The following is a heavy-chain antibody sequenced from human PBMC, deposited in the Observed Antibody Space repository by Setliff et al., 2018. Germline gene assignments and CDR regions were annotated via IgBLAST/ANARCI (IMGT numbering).Heavy chain of an antibody. J-gene: IGHJ6*03. V-gene: IGHV1-69*05. D-gene: IGHD5-18*01. Sequence: SVKVSCKASGGTFKNYGISWVRQAPGQGLEWMGGTIPSFGSTNYAQKFQDRVTIITDESTSTAYMELSSLRTEDTAVYYCAREGVDTRSSTDYRYYMDVWGKGTTVTVSS. CDR3: AREGVDTRSSTDYRYYMDV. CDR2: TIPSFGST. CDR1: GGTFKNYG.